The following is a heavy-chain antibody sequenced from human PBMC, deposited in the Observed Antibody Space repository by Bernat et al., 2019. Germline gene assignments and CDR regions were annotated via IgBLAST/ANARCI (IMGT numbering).Heavy chain of an antibody. J-gene: IGHJ4*02. Sequence: QVQLVESGGGVVQPGRSLRLSCAASGFTFSSYGMHWVRQAPGKGLEWVAVIWYDGSNKYYADSVKGRFTISRDNSKNTRYLQMNSLRAEDTAVYYCARDGYYDFWSGYTYYFDYWGQGTLVTVSS. CDR3: ARDGYYDFWSGYTYYFDY. CDR2: IWYDGSNK. CDR1: GFTFSSYG. V-gene: IGHV3-33*01. D-gene: IGHD3-3*01.